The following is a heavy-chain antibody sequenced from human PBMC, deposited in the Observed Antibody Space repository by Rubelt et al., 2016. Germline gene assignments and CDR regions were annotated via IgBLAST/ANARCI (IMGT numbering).Heavy chain of an antibody. Sequence: QLQLQESGPGLVKPSETLSLTCTVSGGSISSSSYYWGWIRQPPGKGLEWIGYIYYSGSTYYNPSLNSRVTISVDTSKNQFSLKLRSVTAADTAVYYCARDHGIAAAHWFDPWGQGTLVTVSS. J-gene: IGHJ5*02. CDR2: IYYSGST. CDR3: ARDHGIAAAHWFDP. CDR1: GGSISSSSYY. D-gene: IGHD6-13*01. V-gene: IGHV4-39*07.